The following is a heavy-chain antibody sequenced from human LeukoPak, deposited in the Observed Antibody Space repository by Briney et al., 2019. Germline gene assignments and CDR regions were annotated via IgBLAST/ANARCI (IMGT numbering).Heavy chain of an antibody. CDR1: GYTFTSYD. CDR2: MNPNSGGT. J-gene: IGHJ4*02. V-gene: IGHV1-2*02. Sequence: GASVKVSCKASGYTFTSYDINWVRQATGQGLEWMGWMNPNSGGTNYAQKFQGRVTMTRDTSISTAYMELSRLRSDDTAVYYCASIESSYWGQGTLVTVSS. D-gene: IGHD5-24*01. CDR3: ASIESSY.